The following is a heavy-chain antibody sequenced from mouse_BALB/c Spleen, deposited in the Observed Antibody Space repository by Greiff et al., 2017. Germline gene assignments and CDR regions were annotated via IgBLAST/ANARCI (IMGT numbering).Heavy chain of an antibody. J-gene: IGHJ2*01. Sequence: QVQLKQPGAELVRPGASVKLSCKASGYTFTSYWINWVKQRPGQGLEWIGNIYPSDSYTNYNQKFKDKATLTVDKSSSTAYMQLSSPTSEDSAVYYCTRRFDYYGSSYFDYWGQGTTLTVSS. CDR2: IYPSDSYT. CDR3: TRRFDYYGSSYFDY. D-gene: IGHD1-1*01. V-gene: IGHV1-69*02. CDR1: GYTFTSYW.